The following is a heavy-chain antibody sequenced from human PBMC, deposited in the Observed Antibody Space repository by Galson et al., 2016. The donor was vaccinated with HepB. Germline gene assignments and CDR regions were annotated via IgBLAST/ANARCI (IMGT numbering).Heavy chain of an antibody. CDR3: AREGTNIAVAATAFDY. CDR1: GFTVSNNY. CDR2: IYSTGTT. D-gene: IGHD6-19*01. J-gene: IGHJ4*02. Sequence: SLRLSCAASGFTVSNNYMIWFRQAPGKVLEWVSLIYSTGTTSYADSVKGRFTISRDSSKNILYLQMNSLRAEDTAVYYCAREGTNIAVAATAFDYWGQGTLVTVSS. V-gene: IGHV3-66*01.